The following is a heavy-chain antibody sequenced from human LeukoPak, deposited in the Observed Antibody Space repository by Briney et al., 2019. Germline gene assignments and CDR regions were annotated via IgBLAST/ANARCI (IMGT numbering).Heavy chain of an antibody. CDR1: GLTFSSYA. D-gene: IGHD2-21*02. CDR3: AKYTAFGDSYFNWFDP. CDR2: IKGSGGAT. J-gene: IGHJ5*02. V-gene: IGHV3-23*01. Sequence: GGSLRLSCAASGLTFSSYAMSWVRQAPGKGLEWVSTIKGSGGATYYADSLKGRFTISRDNSKNTLYLQMSSLRAEDTALYYCAKYTAFGDSYFNWFDPWGQGTLVTVSS.